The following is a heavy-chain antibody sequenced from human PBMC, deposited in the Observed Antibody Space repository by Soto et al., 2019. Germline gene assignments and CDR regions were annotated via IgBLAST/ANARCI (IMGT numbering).Heavy chain of an antibody. CDR3: ARQGKLREAGTYYFDY. CDR2: IYYSGST. J-gene: IGHJ4*02. CDR1: GGSISSSSYY. Sequence: SETLSLTCTVSGGSISSSSYYWGWIRQPPGKGLEWIGSIYYSGSTYYNPSLKSRVTISVDTSKNQFSLKLSSVTAADTAVYYCARQGKLREAGTYYFDYWGQGTLVTVSS. D-gene: IGHD1-26*01. V-gene: IGHV4-39*01.